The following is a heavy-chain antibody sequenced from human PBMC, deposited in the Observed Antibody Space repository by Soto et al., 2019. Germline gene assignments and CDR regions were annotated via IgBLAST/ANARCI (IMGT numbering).Heavy chain of an antibody. D-gene: IGHD3-22*01. CDR1: GFTFSSYA. V-gene: IGHV3-23*01. J-gene: IGHJ4*02. CDR3: ATSGNTDYYDSSGYYYAFGY. CDR2: ISGSGGST. Sequence: GGSLRLSCAASGFTFSSYAMSWVRQAPGKGLEWVSAISGSGGSTYYADSVKGRFTISRDNSKNTLYLQMNSLRAEDTAVYYCATSGNTDYYDSSGYYYAFGYWGQGTLVTVSS.